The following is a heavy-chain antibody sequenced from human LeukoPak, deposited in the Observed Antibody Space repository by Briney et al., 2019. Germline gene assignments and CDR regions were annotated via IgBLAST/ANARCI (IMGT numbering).Heavy chain of an antibody. CDR1: GFTVSSNH. V-gene: IGHV3-53*01. D-gene: IGHD3-22*01. CDR2: IYSGGST. Sequence: GGSLRLSCAASGFTVSSNHMTWVRRAPGKGLEWVSVIYSGGSTYYADSVRGRFTISRDNSKNTLYLQMNSLRAEDTAVYYCARDFGDSSGYYFGSTDYYGMDVWGQGTTVTVSS. CDR3: ARDFGDSSGYYFGSTDYYGMDV. J-gene: IGHJ6*02.